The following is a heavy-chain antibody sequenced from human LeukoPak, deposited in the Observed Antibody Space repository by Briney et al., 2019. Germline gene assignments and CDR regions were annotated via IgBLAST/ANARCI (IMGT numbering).Heavy chain of an antibody. CDR2: ISGSGGST. D-gene: IGHD1-26*01. V-gene: IGHV3-23*01. Sequence: PGGSLRLSCAASGFTFSNYAMSWVRQAPGKGLEWVSAISGSGGSTYYADSVKGRFTISRDNSKNTLYLQMNSLRAEDTAVYYCAKVEGSYYIYYFDYWGQGTLVTVSS. CDR1: GFTFSNYA. CDR3: AKVEGSYYIYYFDY. J-gene: IGHJ4*02.